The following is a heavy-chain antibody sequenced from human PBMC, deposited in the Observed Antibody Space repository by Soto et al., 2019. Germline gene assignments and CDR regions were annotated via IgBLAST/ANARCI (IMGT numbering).Heavy chain of an antibody. CDR3: ARSRDGYSFYFYYGMDG. CDR2: ILHDGSAE. Sequence: PGGSLRLSCAASGFTFTSYGMHWVRQAPGKGLEWMALILHDGSAEYYADSVKGRFTISRDNSKNTLYLQVNSLRAEDTAVYYCARSRDGYSFYFYYGMDGWGQGTTVTVS. J-gene: IGHJ6*02. V-gene: IGHV3-30*03. D-gene: IGHD4-4*01. CDR1: GFTFTSYG.